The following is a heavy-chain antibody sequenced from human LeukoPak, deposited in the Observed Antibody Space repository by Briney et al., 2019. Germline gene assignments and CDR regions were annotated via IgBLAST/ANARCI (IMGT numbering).Heavy chain of an antibody. CDR3: AREGPRGVTTGYFDY. Sequence: SETLSLTCAVSGGSISSSNWWSWVRQPPGKGLEWIGEIYHSGSTNYNPSLKSRVTISVDKSKNQFSLKLSSVTAADTAVYYCAREGPRGVTTGYFDYWGQGTLVTVSS. CDR1: GGSISSSNW. D-gene: IGHD2-21*02. V-gene: IGHV4-4*02. CDR2: IYHSGST. J-gene: IGHJ4*02.